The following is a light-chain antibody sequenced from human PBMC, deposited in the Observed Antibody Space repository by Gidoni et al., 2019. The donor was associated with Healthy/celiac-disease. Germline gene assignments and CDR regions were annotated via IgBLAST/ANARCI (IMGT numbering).Light chain of an antibody. J-gene: IGLJ2*01. V-gene: IGLV2-23*02. CDR1: SSDVGSYHL. CDR2: EVS. Sequence: GTSSDVGSYHLVSWYQQHPGKAPKLMIYEVSKRPSGVSNRFSGSKSGNTASLTISGLQAEDEADYYCCSYAGSSTVVFGGGTKLTVL. CDR3: CSYAGSSTVV.